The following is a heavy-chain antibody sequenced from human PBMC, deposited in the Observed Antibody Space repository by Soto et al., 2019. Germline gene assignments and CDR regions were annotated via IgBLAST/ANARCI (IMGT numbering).Heavy chain of an antibody. CDR2: ISAYNGNT. D-gene: IGHD3-3*01. CDR3: ARDLEYDFWSGYYFSGYYYYGMDV. V-gene: IGHV1-18*01. Sequence: GASVKVSCKASGYTFTSYGISWVRQAPGQGLEWMGWISAYNGNTNYAQKLQGRVTMTTDTSTSTAYMELWSLRSDDTAVYYCARDLEYDFWSGYYFSGYYYYGMDVWGQGTTVTVSS. CDR1: GYTFTSYG. J-gene: IGHJ6*02.